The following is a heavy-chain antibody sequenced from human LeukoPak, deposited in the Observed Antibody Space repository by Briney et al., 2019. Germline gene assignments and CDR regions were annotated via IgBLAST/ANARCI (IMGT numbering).Heavy chain of an antibody. V-gene: IGHV3-33*01. CDR2: IWYDGSNK. J-gene: IGHJ4*02. D-gene: IGHD3-10*01. Sequence: PGGSLRLSCAASGSTFSSYGMHWVRQAPGKGLEWVAVIWYDGSNKYYADSVKGRFTISRDNSKNTLYLQMNSLRAEDTAVYYCARALYGSGSYYLFDYWGQGTLVTVSS. CDR3: ARALYGSGSYYLFDY. CDR1: GSTFSSYG.